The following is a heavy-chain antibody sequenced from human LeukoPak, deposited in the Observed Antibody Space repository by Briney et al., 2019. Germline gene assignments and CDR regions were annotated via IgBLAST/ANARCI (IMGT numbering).Heavy chain of an antibody. CDR1: GFTFSTYS. V-gene: IGHV3-21*01. D-gene: IGHD6-13*01. Sequence: GGSLRLSCAASGFTFSTYSMNWVRQAPGKGLEWVSSISSSSSYIYYADSVKGRFTISRGNAKNSLYLQMNSLRAEDTAVYYCARGPRNSSSYQYFQHWDQGTLVTVSS. CDR2: ISSSSSYI. J-gene: IGHJ1*01. CDR3: ARGPRNSSSYQYFQH.